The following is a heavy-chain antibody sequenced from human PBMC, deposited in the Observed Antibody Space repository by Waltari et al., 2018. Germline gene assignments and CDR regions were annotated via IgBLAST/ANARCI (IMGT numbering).Heavy chain of an antibody. V-gene: IGHV3-7*04. CDR2: INQDGSTK. J-gene: IGHJ5*02. D-gene: IGHD1-7*01. CDR1: GFPFCNYW. Sequence: EVQLVESGGGLVQPGGSLRLSCAASGFPFCNYWMSWVRQAPGKGLEWVVNINQDGSTKNSMDSVKGRFTISRDNADNSLYLQLNSLRAEDTAFYYCARVVSRTRQFDPWGQGTLVTVSP. CDR3: ARVVSRTRQFDP.